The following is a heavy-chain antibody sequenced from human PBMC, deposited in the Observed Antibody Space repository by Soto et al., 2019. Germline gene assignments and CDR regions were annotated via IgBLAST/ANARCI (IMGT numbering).Heavy chain of an antibody. Sequence: ASVKVSCKASGGTFSSYAISWVRQAPGQGIEWMGRIIPILGIANYAQKFQGRVTITADKSTSTAYMELSSLRSEDTAVYYCARGPAGGISGSYCAFDIWGQGTMVTVSS. D-gene: IGHD1-26*01. CDR3: ARGPAGGISGSYCAFDI. V-gene: IGHV1-69*04. CDR1: GGTFSSYA. CDR2: IIPILGIA. J-gene: IGHJ3*02.